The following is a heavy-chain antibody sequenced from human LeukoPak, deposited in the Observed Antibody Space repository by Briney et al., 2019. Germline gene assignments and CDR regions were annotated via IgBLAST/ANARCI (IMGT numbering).Heavy chain of an antibody. CDR1: GGSISSGDYY. CDR2: IYYSGST. Sequence: SETLSLTCTVSGGSISSGDYYWSWIRQPPGKGLEWIGYIYYSGSTYYNPSLKSRVTISVDTSKDQFSLKLSSVTAADTAVYYCARERAGVCDYWGQGTLVTVSS. V-gene: IGHV4-30-4*01. CDR3: ARERAGVCDY. D-gene: IGHD3-10*01. J-gene: IGHJ4*02.